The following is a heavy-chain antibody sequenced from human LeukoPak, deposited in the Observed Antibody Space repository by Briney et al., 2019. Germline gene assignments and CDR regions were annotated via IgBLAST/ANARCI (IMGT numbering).Heavy chain of an antibody. D-gene: IGHD6-19*01. CDR3: AKDIRIAVAGTALDY. Sequence: PGGSLRLSCAASGFTFDDYAMHWVRQAPGRGLEWVSGISWNSGSIGYADSVKGRFTISRDNAKNSLYLQMNSLRAEDTALYYCAKDIRIAVAGTALDYWGQGTLVTVSS. V-gene: IGHV3-9*01. J-gene: IGHJ4*02. CDR1: GFTFDDYA. CDR2: ISWNSGSI.